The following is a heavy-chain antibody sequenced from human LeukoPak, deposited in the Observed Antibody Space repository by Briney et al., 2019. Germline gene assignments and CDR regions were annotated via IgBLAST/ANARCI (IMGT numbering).Heavy chain of an antibody. CDR3: ARGGRTELFDY. D-gene: IGHD1-26*01. Sequence: ASVKVSCKASGGTFSSYAISWVRQAPGQGLEWMGGIIPIFGTANYAQKVQGRGAITADESTSTSYMELSSLRSEDTAVYYCARGGRTELFDYWGQGTLVTVSS. J-gene: IGHJ4*02. V-gene: IGHV1-69*13. CDR1: GGTFSSYA. CDR2: IIPIFGTA.